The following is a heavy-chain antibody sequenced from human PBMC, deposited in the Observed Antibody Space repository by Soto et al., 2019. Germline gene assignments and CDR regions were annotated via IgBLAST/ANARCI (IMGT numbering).Heavy chain of an antibody. CDR2: ISYDGNNK. J-gene: IGHJ4*02. CDR1: GLAFSSYA. CDR3: ARDFDY. V-gene: IGHV3-30-3*01. Sequence: QVPLVESGGGVVQPGRSLRLSCAASGLAFSSYAMHWVRQAPGKGLEWVALISYDGNNKYYADSVKGRFTLSRDNSKNTLYLQMNSLRTEDTAVYYCARDFDYWGQGTLVTVSS.